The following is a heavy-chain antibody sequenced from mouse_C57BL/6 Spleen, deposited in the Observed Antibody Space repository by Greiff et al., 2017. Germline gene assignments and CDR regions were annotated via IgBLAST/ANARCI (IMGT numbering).Heavy chain of an antibody. Sequence: VQLQQSGAELVMPGASVKLSCKASGYTFTSYWMHWVQQRPGQGLEWIGEIDPSDSYTNYNQKFKGKSTLTVDKSSSTAYMQLSSLTSEDSAVYYCATYEMAYWGQGTLVTVSA. CDR1: GYTFTSYW. D-gene: IGHD2-3*01. CDR3: ATYEMAY. CDR2: IDPSDSYT. J-gene: IGHJ3*01. V-gene: IGHV1-69*01.